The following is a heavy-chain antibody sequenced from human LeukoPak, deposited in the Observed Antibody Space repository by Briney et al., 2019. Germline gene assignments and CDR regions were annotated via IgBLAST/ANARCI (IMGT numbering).Heavy chain of an antibody. D-gene: IGHD4-17*01. CDR3: ARGSIDYGDLVDAFDI. V-gene: IGHV4-59*01. J-gene: IGHJ3*02. CDR1: GGSISSYY. CDR2: IYYSGST. Sequence: SETLSLTCTVSGGSISSYYWSWIRQPPGKGLEWIGYIYYSGSTNYNPSLKSRVTISVDTSKNQFSLKLSSVSAADTAVYYCARGSIDYGDLVDAFDIWGQGTMVTVSS.